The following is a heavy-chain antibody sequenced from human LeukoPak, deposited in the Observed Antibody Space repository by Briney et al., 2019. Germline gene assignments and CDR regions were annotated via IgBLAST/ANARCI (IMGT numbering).Heavy chain of an antibody. CDR3: ARGSRYYYGSAIFDY. Sequence: SETLSLTCAVYGGSFSGYYWSWIRQPPGKGLEWIGEINHSGSTNYNPSLKSRVTISVDTSKNQFFLKLSSVTAADTAVYYCARGSRYYYGSAIFDYWGQGTLVTVSS. CDR2: INHSGST. J-gene: IGHJ4*02. V-gene: IGHV4-34*01. D-gene: IGHD3-10*01. CDR1: GGSFSGYY.